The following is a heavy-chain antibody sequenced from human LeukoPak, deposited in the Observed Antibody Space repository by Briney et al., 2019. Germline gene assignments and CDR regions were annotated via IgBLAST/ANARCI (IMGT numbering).Heavy chain of an antibody. CDR2: ISYDGSNK. CDR3: AKQLGYCSDGSCYFPY. D-gene: IGHD2-15*01. J-gene: IGHJ4*02. CDR1: VFTFSNYG. V-gene: IGHV3-30*18. Sequence: PGGSLRLSCAASVFTFSNYGMHWVRQAPGKGLDWVAIISYDGSNKYYADSVKGRFTISRDNSKSTLCLQMNSLRAEDTAVYYCAKQLGYCSDGSCYFPYWGQGTLVTVFS.